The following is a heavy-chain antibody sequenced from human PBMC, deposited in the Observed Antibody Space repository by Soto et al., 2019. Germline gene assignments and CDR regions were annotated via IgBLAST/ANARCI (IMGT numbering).Heavy chain of an antibody. Sequence: ASVKVSCKASGYTFTSYGFSWVRQAPGQGLEWMGWISGFNGNTNYAADLQGRVTMTTDTSTSTAYMELRGLRSDDTAVYYCARIGVSSGHESPDFDSWGQGTLVTVSS. J-gene: IGHJ4*02. V-gene: IGHV1-18*01. CDR1: GYTFTSYG. CDR3: ARIGVSSGHESPDFDS. CDR2: ISGFNGNT. D-gene: IGHD3-16*01.